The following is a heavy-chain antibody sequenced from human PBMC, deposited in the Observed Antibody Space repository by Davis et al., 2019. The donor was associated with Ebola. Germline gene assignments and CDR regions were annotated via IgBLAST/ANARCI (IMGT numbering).Heavy chain of an antibody. Sequence: GESLKISCKGSGYSFTSYWIGWVRQMPGKGLEWMGIIYPGDSDTRYSPSFQGQVTISADKSISTAYMQWSSLKASDTAMYYCARRRYCSSTSCGDWYFDLWGRGTLVTVSS. CDR3: ARRRYCSSTSCGDWYFDL. J-gene: IGHJ2*01. CDR1: GYSFTSYW. CDR2: IYPGDSDT. V-gene: IGHV5-51*01. D-gene: IGHD2-2*01.